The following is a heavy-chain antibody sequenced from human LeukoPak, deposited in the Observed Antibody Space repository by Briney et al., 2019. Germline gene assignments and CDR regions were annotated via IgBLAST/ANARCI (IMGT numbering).Heavy chain of an antibody. Sequence: SETLSLTCTVSGVSISNYYWSWIRQPPGKGLEWIGYIYYSGTTNYNPSLKSRVTISVDTSKNQFSLKLSSVTAADTAVYYCAREDYCSGGSCYSGYFQHWGQGTLVTVSS. D-gene: IGHD2-15*01. CDR3: AREDYCSGGSCYSGYFQH. CDR1: GVSISNYY. J-gene: IGHJ1*01. CDR2: IYYSGTT. V-gene: IGHV4-59*01.